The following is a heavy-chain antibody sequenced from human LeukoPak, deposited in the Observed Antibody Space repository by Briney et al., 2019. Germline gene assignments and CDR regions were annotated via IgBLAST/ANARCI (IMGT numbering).Heavy chain of an antibody. V-gene: IGHV1-46*01. CDR1: GYTFTSYY. J-gene: IGHJ6*03. Sequence: ASVKVSCKASGYTFTSYYMHWVRQAPGQGPEWMGIINPRGGSTDYAQKFQDRVTMTSDTSTSTVYMELNSLRSEDTAVYYCARDGVASGSYFYYYYMDVWGKGTTVTVSS. CDR2: INPRGGST. CDR3: ARDGVASGSYFYYYYMDV. D-gene: IGHD1-26*01.